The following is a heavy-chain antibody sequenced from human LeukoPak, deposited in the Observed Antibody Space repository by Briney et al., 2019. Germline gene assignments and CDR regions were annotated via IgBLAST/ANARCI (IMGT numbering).Heavy chain of an antibody. Sequence: ASVKVSCKASGYTFTSYAMNWVRLAPRQGLEGMGWINTHTGNPTYAQGFTGRFVFSLDTSVSTAYLQISSLKAEDTAVYYGARNFQGGSSWYILGVYFQHWGQGTLVTVSS. CDR2: INTHTGNP. CDR1: GYTFTSYA. V-gene: IGHV7-4-1*02. CDR3: ARNFQGGSSWYILGVYFQH. D-gene: IGHD6-13*01. J-gene: IGHJ1*01.